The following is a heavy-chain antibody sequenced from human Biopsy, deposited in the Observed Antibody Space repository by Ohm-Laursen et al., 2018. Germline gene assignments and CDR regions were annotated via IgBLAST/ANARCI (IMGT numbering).Heavy chain of an antibody. J-gene: IGHJ4*02. CDR1: GGSFSGYY. D-gene: IGHD5-18*01. CDR3: ARGDVTGDNFGYRLFDY. V-gene: IGHV4-34*01. CDR2: INHIGNT. Sequence: TLSLTCPVSGGSFSGYYWTWIRQAPGKGLEWIAEINHIGNTNYNPSLKSRVTISVDTSKKQFSLKLSSVTAADTAVYYCARGDVTGDNFGYRLFDYWGRGTLVTVSS.